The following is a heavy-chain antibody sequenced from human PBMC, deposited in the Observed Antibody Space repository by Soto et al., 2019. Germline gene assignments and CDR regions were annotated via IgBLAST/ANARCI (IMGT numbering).Heavy chain of an antibody. J-gene: IGHJ2*01. CDR3: ARLASGWQYYYFDF. CDR1: GGSFRPSF. Sequence: QVQLQQWGAGLLTPSETLSLTCAVYGGSFRPSFWSWIRQPPGKGLEWIGEINHSGSTNYNPSLTRRATLSVDTSKNQVSLKLTSVTAADTAVYYCARLASGWQYYYFDFWGRGTPFTVSS. CDR2: INHSGST. V-gene: IGHV4-34*01. D-gene: IGHD6-19*01.